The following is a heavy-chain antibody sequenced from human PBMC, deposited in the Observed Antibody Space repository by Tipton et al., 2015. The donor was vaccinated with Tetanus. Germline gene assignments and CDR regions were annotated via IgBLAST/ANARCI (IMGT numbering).Heavy chain of an antibody. J-gene: IGHJ5*02. Sequence: QLVQSGAEVKKPGESLKMSCKIYGHNSRSYWINWVRQMPGKGLEWMGIIYSGDSEATYSPSFQGQVTISLDKSISTAYLQWSSLKASDTAIYFCARLPKHYSASGSTWGQGTQVTVSS. CDR2: IYSGDSEA. V-gene: IGHV5-51*01. CDR3: ARLPKHYSASGST. CDR1: GHNSRSYW. D-gene: IGHD3-10*01.